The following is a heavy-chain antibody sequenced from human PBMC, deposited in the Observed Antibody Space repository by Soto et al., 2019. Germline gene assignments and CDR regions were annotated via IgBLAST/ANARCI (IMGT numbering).Heavy chain of an antibody. CDR2: INPNSGGT. CDR1: GYTFTGYY. CDR3: ARVSTGLEIYYYYGMDG. V-gene: IGHV1-2*04. J-gene: IGHJ6*04. Sequence: DSVKVSCKASGYTFTGYYMHWVRQAPGQGLEWMGWINPNSGGTNYAQKFQGWVTMTRDTSISTAYMELSSLRSDDTAVYYCARVSTGLEIYYYYGMDGWGKGTTVTVSS. D-gene: IGHD2-2*01.